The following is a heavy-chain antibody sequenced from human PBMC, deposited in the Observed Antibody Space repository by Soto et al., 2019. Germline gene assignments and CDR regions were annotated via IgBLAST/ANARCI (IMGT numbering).Heavy chain of an antibody. CDR1: GFTFSNYA. CDR2: ISGSGGST. V-gene: IGHV3-23*01. CDR3: AKGPLGSGYDLDS. Sequence: EVQLLDSGGGLVQPGGSLRLSCAASGFTFSNYAMNWVRQAPGKGLDWVSAISGSGGSTYYADSVKGRFTISRDNSKNTLYLQMSSLRAEDTAVYYCAKGPLGSGYDLDSVGEGTLVTVSS. D-gene: IGHD5-12*01. J-gene: IGHJ4*02.